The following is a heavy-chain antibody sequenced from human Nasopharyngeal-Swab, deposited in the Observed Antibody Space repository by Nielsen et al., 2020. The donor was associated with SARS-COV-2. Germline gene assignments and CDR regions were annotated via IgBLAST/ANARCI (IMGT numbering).Heavy chain of an antibody. D-gene: IGHD3-22*01. Sequence: SLKISCAASGFTFDDYAMHWVRQAPGKGLEWVSGISWNSGSIGYADSVKGRFTIPRDNAKNSLYLQMNSLRAEDTALYYCAKGSYSHYYDSSGYSPFNYWGQGTLVTVSS. CDR1: GFTFDDYA. V-gene: IGHV3-9*01. CDR2: ISWNSGSI. J-gene: IGHJ4*02. CDR3: AKGSYSHYYDSSGYSPFNY.